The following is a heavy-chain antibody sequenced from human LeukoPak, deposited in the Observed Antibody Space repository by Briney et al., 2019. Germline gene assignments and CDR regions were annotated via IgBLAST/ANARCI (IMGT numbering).Heavy chain of an antibody. CDR3: ARYGSGSYYRVYYYYIDV. J-gene: IGHJ6*03. CDR2: MNHSGST. D-gene: IGHD3-10*01. V-gene: IGHV4-34*01. CDR1: GGSFSGYY. Sequence: PSETLTLTCAVYGGSFSGYYWSWIRQPPGKGLEWIGEMNHSGSTNYNPSLKSRVSISVDTTKNQFSLKLSSVTAADTAVYYCARYGSGSYYRVYYYYIDVWGKGTTVTVSS.